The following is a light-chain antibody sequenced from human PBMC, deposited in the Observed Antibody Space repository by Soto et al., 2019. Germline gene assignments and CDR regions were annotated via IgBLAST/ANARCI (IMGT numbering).Light chain of an antibody. CDR3: QHYNSYSEA. CDR1: QSISTW. Sequence: DIQITQSRCTLSASVGQRHTPTCRASQSISTWVAWYQQQPGKAPKILIYKASTLKSGVPSRFSGSGAGTEFTLTISSLQPDDFATYYCQHYNSYSEAFGQGTKVDIK. J-gene: IGKJ1*01. CDR2: KAS. V-gene: IGKV1-5*03.